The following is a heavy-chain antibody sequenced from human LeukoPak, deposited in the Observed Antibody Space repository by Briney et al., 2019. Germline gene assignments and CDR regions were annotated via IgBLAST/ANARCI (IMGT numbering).Heavy chain of an antibody. CDR3: AREYSSSWRFDP. V-gene: IGHV3-7*05. D-gene: IGHD6-13*01. Sequence: GGSLRLSCTGSGFSFSNYWMSWVRQAPGKGPEWVANIKEDGSLKYYLDPVKGRFTISRDNAKNSLYLQMNSLRAEDTALYHCAREYSSSWRFDPWGQGTLVTVSS. CDR1: GFSFSNYW. CDR2: IKEDGSLK. J-gene: IGHJ5*02.